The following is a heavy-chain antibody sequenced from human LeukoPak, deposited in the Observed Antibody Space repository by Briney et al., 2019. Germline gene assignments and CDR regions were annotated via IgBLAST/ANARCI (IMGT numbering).Heavy chain of an antibody. V-gene: IGHV4-31*03. CDR1: GGSISSGGSY. D-gene: IGHD6-19*01. J-gene: IGHJ4*02. Sequence: SQTLSLTCTVSGGSISSGGSYWRWIRQHPGKGLEWIGYIYYSGSTYYNPSLKSRVSISVDTSKNQLSLKLSSVTAADTAVYFCARFTSVATIRQPGRYYFDYWGQGTLVTVSS. CDR2: IYYSGST. CDR3: ARFTSVATIRQPGRYYFDY.